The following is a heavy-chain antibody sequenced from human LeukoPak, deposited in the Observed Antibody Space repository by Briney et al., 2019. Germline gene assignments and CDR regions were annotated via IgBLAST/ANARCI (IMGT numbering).Heavy chain of an antibody. CDR3: ARVGEDGDYYYYGMDV. J-gene: IGHJ6*02. Sequence: GAPVKVSCKASGYTFSTYGITWVRQAPGQGLEWMGWISGYNGNTHYAQKVQGRVTMTTDTSTSTAYMELRSLRSDDTAVYYCARVGEDGDYYYYGMDVWGQGTTVTVSS. CDR1: GYTFSTYG. CDR2: ISGYNGNT. D-gene: IGHD3-16*01. V-gene: IGHV1-18*01.